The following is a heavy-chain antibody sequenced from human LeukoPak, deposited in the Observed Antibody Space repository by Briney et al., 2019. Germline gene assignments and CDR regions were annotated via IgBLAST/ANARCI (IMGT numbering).Heavy chain of an antibody. CDR2: IYYSGST. CDR1: GGSISSYY. D-gene: IGHD2-2*01. CDR3: ARRPRASLEGMDV. Sequence: SETLSLTCTVSGGSISSYYWSWVRQPPGKGLEWIGYIYYSGSTNYNPSLKSRVTISVDTSKNQFSLKLSSVTAADTAVHYCARRPRASLEGMDVWGQGTTVTVSS. J-gene: IGHJ6*02. V-gene: IGHV4-59*08.